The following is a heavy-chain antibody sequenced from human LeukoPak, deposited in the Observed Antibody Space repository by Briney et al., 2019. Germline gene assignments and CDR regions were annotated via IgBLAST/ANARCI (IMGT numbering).Heavy chain of an antibody. CDR2: VYYSGST. Sequence: SETLSLTCSVPGPSISYYYWTWIRQSPGKGLEWIGYVYYSGSTNYNPSLKSRVTISLDTSKSQFSLKLISVTAADTAVYYCAGSLPKSSGFDWGQGTLVSVSS. CDR3: AGSLPKSSGFD. D-gene: IGHD3-22*01. CDR1: GPSISYYY. V-gene: IGHV4-59*08. J-gene: IGHJ4*02.